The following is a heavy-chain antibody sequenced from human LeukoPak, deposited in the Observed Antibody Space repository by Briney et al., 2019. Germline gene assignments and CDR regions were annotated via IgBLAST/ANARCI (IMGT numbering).Heavy chain of an antibody. Sequence: GGSLRLSCAASGFTFSSYAMSWVRQAPGKGLEWVSAISGSGGSTYYADSVKGRFTISRDNSKNTLYLQMNSLRAEDTAVYYCARGYSSSWNPFDYWGQGTLVTVSS. D-gene: IGHD6-13*01. V-gene: IGHV3-23*01. CDR1: GFTFSSYA. J-gene: IGHJ4*02. CDR2: ISGSGGST. CDR3: ARGYSSSWNPFDY.